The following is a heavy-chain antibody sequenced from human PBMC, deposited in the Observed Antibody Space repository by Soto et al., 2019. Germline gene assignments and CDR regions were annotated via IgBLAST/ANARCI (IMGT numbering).Heavy chain of an antibody. J-gene: IGHJ4*02. CDR3: ARGITMKAVLQGGAPDKYFFDS. Sequence: GPGQTSETLSLTCAVYGGSFSGYYWSWIRQPPGKGLEWIGEINHSGSTNYNPSLKSRVTISVDTSKNQFSLNLRSVTAADSAVYYCARGITMKAVLQGGAPDKYFFDSWGQGTLVTVSS. CDR2: INHSGST. D-gene: IGHD3-22*01. V-gene: IGHV4-34*01. CDR1: GGSFSGYY.